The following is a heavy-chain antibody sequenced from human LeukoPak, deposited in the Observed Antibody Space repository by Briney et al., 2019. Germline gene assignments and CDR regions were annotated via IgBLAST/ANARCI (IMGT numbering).Heavy chain of an antibody. CDR2: INPNSGGT. CDR3: ARSTVTTSWAFDI. CDR1: GYTFTGYY. V-gene: IGHV1-2*04. J-gene: IGHJ3*02. D-gene: IGHD4-17*01. Sequence: ASVKVSFKASGYTFTGYYMHWVRQAPGQGIEWMGWINPNSGGTNYAQKFQGWVTMTRDTSISTAYMELSRLRSDDTAVYYCARSTVTTSWAFDIWGQGTMVTVSS.